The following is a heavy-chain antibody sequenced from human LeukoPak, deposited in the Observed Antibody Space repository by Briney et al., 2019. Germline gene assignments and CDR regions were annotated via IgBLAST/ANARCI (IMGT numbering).Heavy chain of an antibody. J-gene: IGHJ6*03. CDR2: IYTSGST. Sequence: SQTLSLTCTVSGGSISSGSYYWSWIRQPAGKGLEWLGRIYTSGSTNYNPSLKSRVTISVDTSKNQFSLKLSSVTAADTGVYYCARDLAVVVPAADPSYYYYYMDVWGKGTTVTVSS. CDR1: GGSISSGSYY. CDR3: ARDLAVVVPAADPSYYYYYMDV. D-gene: IGHD2-2*01. V-gene: IGHV4-61*02.